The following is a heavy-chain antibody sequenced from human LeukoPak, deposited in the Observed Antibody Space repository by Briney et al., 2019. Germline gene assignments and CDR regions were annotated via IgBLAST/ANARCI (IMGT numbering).Heavy chain of an antibody. CDR1: GGSISSYY. CDR3: ARERVDPVHYYDSSGPYYFDY. J-gene: IGHJ4*02. Sequence: PSETLSLTCTVSGGSISSYYWSWIRQPPGKGLEWIGYIYYSGSTNYNPSLKSRVTISVDTSKNQFSLKLSSVTAADTAVYYCARERVDPVHYYDSSGPYYFDYWGQGTLVTVSS. CDR2: IYYSGST. D-gene: IGHD3-22*01. V-gene: IGHV4-59*01.